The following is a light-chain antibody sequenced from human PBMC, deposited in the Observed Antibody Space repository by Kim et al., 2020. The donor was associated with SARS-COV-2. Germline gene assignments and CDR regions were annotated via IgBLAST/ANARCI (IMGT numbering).Light chain of an antibody. J-gene: IGLJ2*01. CDR2: DVT. V-gene: IGLV2-14*03. Sequence: QSITISCTGTNIDLGAYNSVSWYQQHPGKVPKLVIFDVTDRPSGISSRFSGSKSGNTASLTISGLQTEDEADYFCGSFSVTGSLVVFGGGTKVTVL. CDR3: GSFSVTGSLVV. CDR1: NIDLGAYNS.